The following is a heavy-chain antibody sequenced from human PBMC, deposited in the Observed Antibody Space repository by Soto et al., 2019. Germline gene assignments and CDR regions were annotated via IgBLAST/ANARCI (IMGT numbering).Heavy chain of an antibody. CDR3: AREPSWSGYFEF. CDR1: GGSISRYY. V-gene: IGHV4-59*01. Sequence: SETLSLTCTVSGGSISRYYWSWIRQPPGKGLEWIGYMYNTGSTIYNPSLKSRVTISVDTSKNQFSLRLNSVTAADTAVYYCAREPSWSGYFEFWGQGALVTVSS. J-gene: IGHJ4*02. D-gene: IGHD3-3*01. CDR2: MYNTGST.